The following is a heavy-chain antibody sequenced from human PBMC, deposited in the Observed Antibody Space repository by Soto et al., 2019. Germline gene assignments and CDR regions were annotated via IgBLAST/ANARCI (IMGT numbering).Heavy chain of an antibody. Sequence: ASVKVSCKASGYTFTGYCMHWVRQAPVQRLEWMAWINGGNGNTKYSQKFQDRVTITRDTSASIAYMELSSLRSEDTAVYYCARGKGMEENYYYHGMDVWGQGTTVTVSS. CDR1: GYTFTGYC. D-gene: IGHD1-1*01. J-gene: IGHJ6*02. CDR2: INGGNGNT. V-gene: IGHV1-3*01. CDR3: ARGKGMEENYYYHGMDV.